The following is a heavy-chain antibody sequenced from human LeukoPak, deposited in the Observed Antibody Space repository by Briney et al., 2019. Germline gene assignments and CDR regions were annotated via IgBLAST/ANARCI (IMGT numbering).Heavy chain of an antibody. CDR1: GLTFSSHW. V-gene: IGHV3-74*01. CDR3: ATQQRGNPAH. J-gene: IGHJ4*02. D-gene: IGHD6-25*01. CDR2: ITNDGSST. Sequence: GGSLRLSCTASGLTFSSHWMHWVRQAPGKGLVWVSRITNDGSSTTYADSVKGRFTISRDNAKNMLYLQVNSLRAEDTAVYYCATQQRGNPAHWGQGPLVPVSS.